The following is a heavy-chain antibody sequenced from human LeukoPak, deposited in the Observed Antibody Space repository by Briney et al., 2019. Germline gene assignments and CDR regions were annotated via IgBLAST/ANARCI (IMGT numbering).Heavy chain of an antibody. CDR2: ISGSGGST. J-gene: IGHJ4*02. D-gene: IGHD6-13*01. V-gene: IGHV3-23*01. CDR1: GFTFSSYA. CDR3: AKAHSSSWFGDDY. Sequence: GGSLRLSCAASGFTFSSYAMSWVRQAPGKGLEWVSAISGSGGSTCYADSVKGRFTISRDNSKNTLYLQMNSLRAEDTAVYYCAKAHSSSWFGDDYWGQGTLVTVSS.